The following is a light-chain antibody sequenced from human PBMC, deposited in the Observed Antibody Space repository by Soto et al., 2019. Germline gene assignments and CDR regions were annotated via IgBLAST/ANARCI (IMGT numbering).Light chain of an antibody. CDR2: GAS. J-gene: IGKJ1*01. Sequence: EIVMTQSPATLSVSPGERATLSCRASQSVRSNLAWYQQKPGQAPRLLIYGASTRATGIPARFSGSGSGTEFTLTISSLQSEDFAVYYCQQYNTLWTFGQGTKVEIK. V-gene: IGKV3-15*01. CDR1: QSVRSN. CDR3: QQYNTLWT.